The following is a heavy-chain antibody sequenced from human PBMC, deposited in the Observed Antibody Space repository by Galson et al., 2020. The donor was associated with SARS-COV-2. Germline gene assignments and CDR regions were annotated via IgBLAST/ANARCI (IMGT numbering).Heavy chain of an antibody. D-gene: IGHD6-13*01. Sequence: SQTLSLTCAISGDTVPSNSAAWNWLRQSPSRGLEWLGRTYYRSQWSTDYAVSVKSRITINPDTSKNQFSLQLNSVTPEDTAIYYCAGRVAGAGSLHIWGQGTMVIVSS. CDR3: AGRVAGAGSLHI. J-gene: IGHJ3*02. V-gene: IGHV6-1*01. CDR2: TYYRSQWST. CDR1: GDTVPSNSAA.